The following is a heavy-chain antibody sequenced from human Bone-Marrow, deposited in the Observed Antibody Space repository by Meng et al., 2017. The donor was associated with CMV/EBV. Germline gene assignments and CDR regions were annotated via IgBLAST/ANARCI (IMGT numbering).Heavy chain of an antibody. Sequence: ASVKVSCKASGYTFTGYYMHWVRQAPGQGLEWMGWINPNSGGTNYAQKFQGRVTMTRDTSISTAYMELSRLRSDDTAVYYCASLPYYGSGSWTYYYYGMNVWAQGTTVTFSS. CDR3: ASLPYYGSGSWTYYYYGMNV. J-gene: IGHJ6*02. CDR1: GYTFTGYY. CDR2: INPNSGGT. D-gene: IGHD3-10*01. V-gene: IGHV1-2*02.